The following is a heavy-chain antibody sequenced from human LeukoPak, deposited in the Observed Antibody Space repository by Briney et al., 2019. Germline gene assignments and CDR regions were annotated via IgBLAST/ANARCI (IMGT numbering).Heavy chain of an antibody. CDR2: IYYSGST. CDR3: AREGGYDILTGYPPYYYYGMDV. CDR1: GGSISSGGYY. J-gene: IGHJ6*02. Sequence: ASETLSLTCTVSGGSISSGGYYWSWIRQHPGKGLEWIGYIYYSGSTYYNPSLKSRVTISVDTSKNQFSLKLSSVTAADTAVYYCAREGGYDILTGYPPYYYYGMDVWGQGTTVTVSS. D-gene: IGHD3-9*01. V-gene: IGHV4-31*03.